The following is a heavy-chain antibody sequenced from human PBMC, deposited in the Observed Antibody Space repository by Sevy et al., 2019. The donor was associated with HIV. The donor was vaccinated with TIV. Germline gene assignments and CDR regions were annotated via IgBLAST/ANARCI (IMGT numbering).Heavy chain of an antibody. J-gene: IGHJ1*01. V-gene: IGHV4-4*07. Sequence: TENLSLTCTVSGGSISSYYWSWIRQPAGKGLEWIGRIYTSGSTNYNPSLKSRVTMSVDTSKNQFSLKLSSVTAADTAVYYCARDNIGIAARTTGGYFQHWGQGTLVTVSS. CDR3: ARDNIGIAARTTGGYFQH. D-gene: IGHD6-6*01. CDR1: GGSISSYY. CDR2: IYTSGST.